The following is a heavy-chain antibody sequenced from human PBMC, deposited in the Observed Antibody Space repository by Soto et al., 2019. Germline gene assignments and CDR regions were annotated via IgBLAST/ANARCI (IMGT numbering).Heavy chain of an antibody. Sequence: ASETLSLTCSVSGGSISSYYWSWIRQPPGKGLEWIGYIYYSGSTNYNPSLKSRVTISVDTSKNQFSLKLSSVTAADTAVYYCARGNSRTFDYWGQGTLVTVSS. D-gene: IGHD6-13*01. CDR1: GGSISSYY. J-gene: IGHJ4*02. CDR2: IYYSGST. CDR3: ARGNSRTFDY. V-gene: IGHV4-59*01.